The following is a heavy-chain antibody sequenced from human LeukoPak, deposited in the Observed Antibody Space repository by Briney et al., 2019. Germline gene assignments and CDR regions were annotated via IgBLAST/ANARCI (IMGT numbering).Heavy chain of an antibody. CDR3: ARESESVRGPLGY. J-gene: IGHJ4*02. D-gene: IGHD3-10*01. CDR2: ISSSSSYI. V-gene: IGHV3-21*01. CDR1: GFTFSSYS. Sequence: GGSLRLSCAASGFTFSSYSMNWVRQAPGKGLEWVSSISSSSSYIYYADSVKGRFTISRDNAKNSLYLQMNSLRAEDTAVYYCARESESVRGPLGYWGQGTLVTVSS.